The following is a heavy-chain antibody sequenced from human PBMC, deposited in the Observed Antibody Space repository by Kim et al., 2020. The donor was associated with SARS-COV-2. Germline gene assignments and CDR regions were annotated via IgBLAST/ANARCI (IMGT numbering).Heavy chain of an antibody. J-gene: IGHJ4*02. CDR2: ISSSGSTI. D-gene: IGHD6-19*01. V-gene: IGHV3-11*01. Sequence: GGSLRLSCAASGFTFSDYYMSWIRQAPGKGLEWVSYISSSGSTIYYVDSVKGRFTISRDNAKNSLYLQMSSLRAEDTAVYYCAREASSGWFYFDNWGQGTLVTVSS. CDR3: AREASSGWFYFDN. CDR1: GFTFSDYY.